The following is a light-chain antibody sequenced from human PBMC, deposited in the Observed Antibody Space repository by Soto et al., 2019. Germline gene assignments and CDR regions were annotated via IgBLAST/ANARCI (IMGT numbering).Light chain of an antibody. Sequence: EIVLTQSPATLSLSPGERATLSCRASQSVSSYLAWYQQKPGQAPSLLIYDASNRATGIPARFSGRGSGTDFTLTISRIVPEDYAVYYCQQRSNWPRTFGQGPKVEIK. V-gene: IGKV3-11*01. CDR1: QSVSSY. CDR2: DAS. CDR3: QQRSNWPRT. J-gene: IGKJ1*01.